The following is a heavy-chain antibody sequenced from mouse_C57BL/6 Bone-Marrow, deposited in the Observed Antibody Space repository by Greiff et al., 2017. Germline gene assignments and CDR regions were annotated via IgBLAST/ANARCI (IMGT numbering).Heavy chain of an antibody. Sequence: VQLQQSGPGLVKPSQTVFLTCTVTGISITTGNYRWSWIRQFPGNKLEWIGYIYYSGTITYNPSLTSRTTITSDTPKNQFFLEMNSLTAEDTATYYCARDGGYYGHFDYWGQGTTLTVSS. V-gene: IGHV3-5*01. CDR2: IYYSGTI. D-gene: IGHD1-1*01. J-gene: IGHJ2*01. CDR3: ARDGGYYGHFDY. CDR1: GISITTGNYR.